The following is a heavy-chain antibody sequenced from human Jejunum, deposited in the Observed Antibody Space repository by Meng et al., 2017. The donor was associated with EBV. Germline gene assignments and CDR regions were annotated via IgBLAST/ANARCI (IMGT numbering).Heavy chain of an antibody. Sequence: VMLQESGPGLVKPSETLSLTSTVSGGSVSSGTYYWTWIRQRPVKGLEWIGYIYNSGSTNYNPSLKSRVTISLDTSKNQFSLKLSSATAANTAMYYCARNWNFWGQGTLVTVSS. CDR1: GGSVSSGTYY. J-gene: IGHJ4*02. D-gene: IGHD1-1*01. CDR2: IYNSGST. CDR3: ARNWNF. V-gene: IGHV4-61*01.